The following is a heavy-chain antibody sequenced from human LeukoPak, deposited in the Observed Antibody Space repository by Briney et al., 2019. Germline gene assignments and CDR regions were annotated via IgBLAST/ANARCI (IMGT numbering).Heavy chain of an antibody. D-gene: IGHD6-19*01. CDR3: ARGGFSSGWVAAFDI. CDR1: GYTFTSYY. CDR2: INPSGGST. V-gene: IGHV1-46*01. Sequence: ASVKVSCKASGYTFTSYYMHWVRQAPGQGLEWMGIINPSGGSTSYAQKFQGRVTMTRDMSTSTVYMELSSLRSDDTAVYYCARGGFSSGWVAAFDIWGQGTMVTVSS. J-gene: IGHJ3*02.